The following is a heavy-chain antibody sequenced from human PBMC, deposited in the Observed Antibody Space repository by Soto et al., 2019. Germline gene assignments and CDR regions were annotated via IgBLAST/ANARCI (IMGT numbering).Heavy chain of an antibody. D-gene: IGHD7-27*01. Sequence: EVQLVESGGGLVQPGNSLQLSCAASGFIFSDSVIHWVRQAPGKGLEWVGRIRRKVNSYATAYTASVNGRFAISRDDSRDTAYLQMNSLRVEDTALYYCTRGGSNTWRFDPWGQGTLVIVSS. CDR1: GFIFSDSV. CDR2: IRRKVNSYAT. J-gene: IGHJ5*02. V-gene: IGHV3-73*01. CDR3: TRGGSNTWRFDP.